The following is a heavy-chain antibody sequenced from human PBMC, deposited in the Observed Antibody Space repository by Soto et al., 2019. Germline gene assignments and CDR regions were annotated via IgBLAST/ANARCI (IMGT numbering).Heavy chain of an antibody. CDR2: IYYSGST. J-gene: IGHJ6*02. Sequence: QLQLQESGPGLVKPSETLSLTCTVSGGSISSSSYYWGWIRQPPGKGLEWIGSIYYSGSTYYNPSLERLVTLCEDTSKNQFSLKLSSVTAADAAVYYWARKGTMSGSYDMDVWGQGTTVTVSS. CDR3: ARKGTMSGSYDMDV. CDR1: GGSISSSSYY. D-gene: IGHD3-10*01. V-gene: IGHV4-39*01.